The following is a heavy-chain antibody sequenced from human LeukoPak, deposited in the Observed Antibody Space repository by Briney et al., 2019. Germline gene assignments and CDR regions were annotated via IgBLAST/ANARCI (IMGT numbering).Heavy chain of an antibody. Sequence: GGSLRLSCAASGFTFRAYWMSWVRQAPGKGLEWMANINQDGNEKDYVDSVKGRFTISRDNARNSLYLQMNPLRAEDTAVYFCARLRYTYGKNFDYWGQGALVTVSS. J-gene: IGHJ4*02. CDR2: INQDGNEK. CDR1: GFTFRAYW. D-gene: IGHD1-1*01. V-gene: IGHV3-7*01. CDR3: ARLRYTYGKNFDY.